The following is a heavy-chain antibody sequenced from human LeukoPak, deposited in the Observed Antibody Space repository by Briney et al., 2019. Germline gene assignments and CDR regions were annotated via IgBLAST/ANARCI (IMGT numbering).Heavy chain of an antibody. D-gene: IGHD4-17*01. J-gene: IGHJ4*02. CDR2: INWNGGST. V-gene: IGHV3-20*01. CDR1: GFTFDDYG. CDR3: ARDSAVTTTLDY. Sequence: GWALRLSCAASGFTFDDYGMSWVRQAPGKGLEGVSGINWNGGSTGYADSVKGRFTTSRDNAKNSLYLQMNSLRAEDTALYNCARDSAVTTTLDYWGQGTLVTVSS.